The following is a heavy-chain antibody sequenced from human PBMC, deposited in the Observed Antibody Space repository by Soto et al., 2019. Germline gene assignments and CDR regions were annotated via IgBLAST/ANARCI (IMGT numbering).Heavy chain of an antibody. D-gene: IGHD5-12*01. Sequence: EVQLVESGGGLVKPGGSLRLSCAASGFTFSNAWMSWVRQAPGKGLEWVGRIKSKTDGGTTDYAAPVKGRFTISRDNSKNTLYLQMNSLRAEDTAVYYCAKDRGYSGYDSLDYWGQGTLVTVSS. CDR1: GFTFSNAW. CDR3: AKDRGYSGYDSLDY. CDR2: IKSKTDGGTT. J-gene: IGHJ4*02. V-gene: IGHV3-15*01.